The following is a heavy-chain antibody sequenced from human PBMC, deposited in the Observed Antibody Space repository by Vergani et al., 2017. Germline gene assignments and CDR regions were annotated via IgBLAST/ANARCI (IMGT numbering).Heavy chain of an antibody. J-gene: IGHJ6*03. CDR1: GGTFSSYA. D-gene: IGHD2-2*01. Sequence: QVQLVQSGAEVKKPGSSVKVSCKASGGTFSSYAISWVRQAPGQGLEWMGGIIPIFGTANYAQKFQGRVTITADESTSTAYMELSSLRSEDTAVYYCATRVVPADAYYYYYMDVWGKGTTVTVSS. CDR2: IIPIFGTA. V-gene: IGHV1-69*01. CDR3: ATRVVPADAYYYYYMDV.